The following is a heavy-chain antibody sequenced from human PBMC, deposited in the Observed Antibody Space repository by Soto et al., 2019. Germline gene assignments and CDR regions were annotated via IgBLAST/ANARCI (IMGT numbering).Heavy chain of an antibody. CDR1: GYTFTGYY. V-gene: IGHV1-2*02. D-gene: IGHD3-10*01. J-gene: IGHJ5*02. CDR2: INPNSGGT. Sequence: ASVKVSCKASGYTFTGYYMHWVRQAPGQGLEWMGWINPNSGGTNYAQKFQGRVTMTRDTSISTAYMELSRPRSDDTAVYYCAREGYYGSGSYYSIDWFDPWGQGTLVTVSS. CDR3: AREGYYGSGSYYSIDWFDP.